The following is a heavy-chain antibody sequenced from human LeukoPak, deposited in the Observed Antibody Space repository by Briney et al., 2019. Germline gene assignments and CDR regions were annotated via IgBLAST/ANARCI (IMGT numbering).Heavy chain of an antibody. CDR3: AREQRSIAVATTLQH. V-gene: IGHV3-30*04. CDR2: ISYDGSNK. Sequence: PGGSLRFSCAASGFTFSSYAMHWVRQAPGKGLEWVAVISYDGSNKYYADSVKGRFTISRDNSKNTLYLQMNSLRAEDTAVYYCAREQRSIAVATTLQHWGQGTLVTVSS. J-gene: IGHJ1*01. D-gene: IGHD6-19*01. CDR1: GFTFSSYA.